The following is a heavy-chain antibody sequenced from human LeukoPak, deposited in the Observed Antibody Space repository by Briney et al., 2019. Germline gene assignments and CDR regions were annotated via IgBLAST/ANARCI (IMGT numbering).Heavy chain of an antibody. CDR2: ISAYNGNT. CDR1: GYTFTSYG. CDR3: ARGFGDYYDSSGTNFDI. D-gene: IGHD3-22*01. Sequence: ASVKVSCKASGYTFTSYGISWVRQAPGQGLEWMGWISAYNGNTNYAQKLQGRVTITRNTSISTAYMELSSLGSEDTAVYYCARGFGDYYDSSGTNFDIWGQGTMVTVSS. V-gene: IGHV1-18*01. J-gene: IGHJ3*02.